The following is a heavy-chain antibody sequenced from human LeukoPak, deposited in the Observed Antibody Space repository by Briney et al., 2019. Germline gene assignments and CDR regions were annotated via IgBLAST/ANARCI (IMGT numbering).Heavy chain of an antibody. CDR1: GFTSSSYG. V-gene: IGHV3-33*01. J-gene: IGHJ6*02. CDR3: ARDGGSSWNRYYYGMDV. D-gene: IGHD6-13*01. Sequence: GGSLRLSCAASGFTSSSYGMHWVRQAPGKGLEWVAVIWYDGSNKYYADSVKGRFTISRDNSKNTLYLQMNSLRAEDTAVYYCARDGGSSWNRYYYGMDVWGQGTTVTVSS. CDR2: IWYDGSNK.